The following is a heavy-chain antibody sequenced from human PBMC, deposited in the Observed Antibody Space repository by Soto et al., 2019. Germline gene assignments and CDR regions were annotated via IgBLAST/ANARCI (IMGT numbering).Heavy chain of an antibody. D-gene: IGHD3-22*01. V-gene: IGHV4-30-4*08. J-gene: IGHJ4*02. CDR1: GFTFSSYH. CDR2: MYYSGDT. Sequence: LRLSCAASGFTFSSYHMDWVRQSPGKGLEWIGSMYYSGDTYHNPSLKSRVSLSVDTSKDQFSLNLTSVTAADTAVYFCVGNYDSSFDYWGRGTLVTVSS. CDR3: VGNYDSSFDY.